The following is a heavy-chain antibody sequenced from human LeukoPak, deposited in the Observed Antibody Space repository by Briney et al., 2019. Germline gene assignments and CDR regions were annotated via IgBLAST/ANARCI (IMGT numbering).Heavy chain of an antibody. CDR1: GFTFSSYA. CDR2: ISGSGGST. CDR3: VQEGPRGLAFDI. Sequence: GGSLRLSCAASGFTFSSYAISWVRQAPGKGLEWVSAISGSGGSTYYADSVKGRFTISRDNSKNTLHLQMNSLRAEDTAVYYCVQEGPRGLAFDIWGQGTKVTVSP. V-gene: IGHV3-23*01. J-gene: IGHJ3*02.